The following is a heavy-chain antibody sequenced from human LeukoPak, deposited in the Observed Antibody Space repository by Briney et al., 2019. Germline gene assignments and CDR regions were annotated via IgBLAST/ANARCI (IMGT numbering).Heavy chain of an antibody. CDR1: GFTFSSYA. CDR3: AKVPYSNYVSSEYYFDY. CDR2: LSGGGGNT. Sequence: GGSLRLSCAASGFTFSSYAMSWVRQAPGKGLEWVSALSGGGGNTNYADSVKGRFTISRDNSKHTLYLQMNSLRAEDPALYYCAKVPYSNYVSSEYYFDYWGQGTLVTVSS. V-gene: IGHV3-23*01. D-gene: IGHD4-11*01. J-gene: IGHJ4*02.